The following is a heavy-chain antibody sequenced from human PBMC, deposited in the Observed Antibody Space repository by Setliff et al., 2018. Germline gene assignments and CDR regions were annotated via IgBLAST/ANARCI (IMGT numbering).Heavy chain of an antibody. CDR2: ISAYNGNT. D-gene: IGHD3-16*01. V-gene: IGHV1-18*01. CDR3: ARVLGMGAFDI. J-gene: IGHJ3*02. CDR1: GYTFINYG. Sequence: GASVKVSCKTSGYTFINYGLSWMRQAPGQGLEWMGWISAYNGNTNYAQKLQGRVTMTTDTSTSTAYMELRSLRSDDTAVYYCARVLGMGAFDIWGQGTMVTVSS.